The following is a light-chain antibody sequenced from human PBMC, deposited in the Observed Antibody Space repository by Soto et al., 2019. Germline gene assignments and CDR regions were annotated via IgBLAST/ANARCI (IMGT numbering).Light chain of an antibody. V-gene: IGLV2-14*03. CDR2: DVT. CDR3: SSYIGSSAFTVA. Sequence: QSVLTQPASVSGSPGQSITISCAGTSNDVGGYNFVSWYQQHPGKAPKLMIYDVTYRPSGVSNRFSGSRSGNTASLTISGLQSEDEADYYCSSYIGSSAFTVAFGGGTKLTV. J-gene: IGLJ2*01. CDR1: SNDVGGYNF.